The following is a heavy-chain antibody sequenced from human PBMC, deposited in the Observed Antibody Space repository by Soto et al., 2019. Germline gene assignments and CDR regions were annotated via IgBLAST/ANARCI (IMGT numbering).Heavy chain of an antibody. J-gene: IGHJ6*02. CDR2: INYSGST. CDR3: ARDSGTIFGVSGSLYGMDV. D-gene: IGHD3-3*01. V-gene: IGHV4-34*01. Sequence: SETLSLTCAVYGESFSNHYWTWIRQSPGKGLEWVGEINYSGSTRYNWSLGSRVTISVDTSKNQFSLMVTSVTAEDTAVYYCARDSGTIFGVSGSLYGMDVWGQGTTVTVSS. CDR1: GESFSNHY.